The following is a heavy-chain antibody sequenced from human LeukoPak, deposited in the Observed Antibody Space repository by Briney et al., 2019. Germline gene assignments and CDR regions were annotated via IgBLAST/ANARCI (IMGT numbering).Heavy chain of an antibody. CDR3: ARHPRYSYGPSVFFDY. CDR1: GGSFSGYY. V-gene: IGHV4-34*01. D-gene: IGHD5-18*01. J-gene: IGHJ4*02. CDR2: INHSGST. Sequence: SETLSLTCAVYGGSFSGYYWSWIRQPPGKGLEWIGEINHSGSTNYNPSLKSRVTISVDTSKNQFSLKLSSVTAADTAVYYCARHPRYSYGPSVFFDYWGQGTLVTVSS.